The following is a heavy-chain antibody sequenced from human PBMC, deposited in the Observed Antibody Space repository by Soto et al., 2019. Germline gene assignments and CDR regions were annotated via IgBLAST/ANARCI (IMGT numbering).Heavy chain of an antibody. CDR3: AKDILVVPAAPDY. V-gene: IGHV3-23*01. CDR2: ISGSGVST. D-gene: IGHD2-2*01. Sequence: EVQLLESGGGLVQPGGSLRLSCAASGFTFSSYAMSWVRQAPGKGLEWVSAISGSGVSTYYADSVKGRFTISRDNSKNALYLQMNSLRAEDTAVYYCAKDILVVPAAPDYWGQGSLVTVSS. CDR1: GFTFSSYA. J-gene: IGHJ4*02.